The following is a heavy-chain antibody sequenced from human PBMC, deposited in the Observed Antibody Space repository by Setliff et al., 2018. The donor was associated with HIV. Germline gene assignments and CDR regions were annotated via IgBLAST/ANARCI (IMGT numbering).Heavy chain of an antibody. J-gene: IGHJ4*02. V-gene: IGHV3-66*01. Sequence: GSLRLSCVGSGFTFSTYWMTWVRQVSGGGLEWVSVIYSGDGGDVTYYTDSVKGRFIISRDKSRNIVYLQMYSLRVEDTAVYYCARGGTTSWNFWGQGTPVTVSS. CDR3: ARGGTTSWNF. CDR2: IYSGDGGDVT. CDR1: GFTFSTYW. D-gene: IGHD4-17*01.